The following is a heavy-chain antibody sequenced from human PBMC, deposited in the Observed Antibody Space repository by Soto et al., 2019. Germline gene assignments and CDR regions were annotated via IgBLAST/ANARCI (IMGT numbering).Heavy chain of an antibody. V-gene: IGHV3-53*02. D-gene: IGHD2-2*02. CDR1: GFTVSSNY. CDR3: AREGCSSTSCYIGSYGMDV. Sequence: EVQLVETGGGLIQPGGSLRLSCAASGFTVSSNYMSWVRQAPGKGLEWVPVLYSGGSTYYADSVKGRFTISRGNSKNTLYLQMNSLRAEDTAVYYCAREGCSSTSCYIGSYGMDVWGQGTTVTVSS. CDR2: LYSGGST. J-gene: IGHJ6*02.